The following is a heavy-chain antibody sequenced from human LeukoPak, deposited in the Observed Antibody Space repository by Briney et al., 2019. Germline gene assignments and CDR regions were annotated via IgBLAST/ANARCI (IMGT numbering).Heavy chain of an antibody. Sequence: PGGSLRLSCAASGFTFSSYAMHWVRQAPGKGLEWEAVISYDGSNKYYADSVKGRFTISRDNSKNTLYLQMNSLRAEDTAVYYCARDLDYWGQGTLVIVSS. CDR2: ISYDGSNK. V-gene: IGHV3-30-3*01. J-gene: IGHJ4*02. CDR1: GFTFSSYA. CDR3: ARDLDY.